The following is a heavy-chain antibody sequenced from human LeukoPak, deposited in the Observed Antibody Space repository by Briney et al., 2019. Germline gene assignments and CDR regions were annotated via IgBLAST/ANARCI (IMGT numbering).Heavy chain of an antibody. J-gene: IGHJ4*02. CDR1: GYTFSSYG. CDR3: ARTYYYDGSGYYYLDIDY. Sequence: ASVKVSCKAEGYTFSSYGIGWMRQAPGQGFEWLAWISAYNGNRNYAQNVQDRVTVTTDTSTSTAYMELRSLRPDDTAVYYCARTYYYDGSGYYYLDIDYWGQGTLVTVSS. V-gene: IGHV1-18*01. D-gene: IGHD3-22*01. CDR2: ISAYNGNR.